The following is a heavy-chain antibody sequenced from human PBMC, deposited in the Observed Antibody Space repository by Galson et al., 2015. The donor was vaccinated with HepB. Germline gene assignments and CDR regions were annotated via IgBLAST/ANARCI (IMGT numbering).Heavy chain of an antibody. D-gene: IGHD2-2*01. V-gene: IGHV1-18*04. CDR1: GYTLNTYA. J-gene: IGHJ6*02. CDR2: ISANSGYT. CDR3: ARDCSSATCLYGMDV. Sequence: SVKVSCKGSGYTLNTYAYSWVRQAPGQGLEWMGWISANSGYTNYAQKLTGRVTMNTDTSTSTAFMELRSLRSDDTAVYYCARDCSSATCLYGMDVWGQGTRSPSP.